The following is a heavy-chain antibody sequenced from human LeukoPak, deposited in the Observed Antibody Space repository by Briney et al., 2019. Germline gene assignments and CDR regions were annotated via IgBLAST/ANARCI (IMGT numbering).Heavy chain of an antibody. CDR2: IRGSGGGT. J-gene: IGHJ4*02. D-gene: IGHD6-19*01. V-gene: IGHV3-23*01. CDR3: AKAGIGVVGYFDY. Sequence: GGSLRLSCAASSSYAMSWVRQAPGKGLEWVSAIRGSGGGTYHADSVKGRFTISRDNSKNTLYLQMNSLRDEDTALYYCAKAGIGVVGYFDYWGQGTLVTVSS. CDR1: SSYA.